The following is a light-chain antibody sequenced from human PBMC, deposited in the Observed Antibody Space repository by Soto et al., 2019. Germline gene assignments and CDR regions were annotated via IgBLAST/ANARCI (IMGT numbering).Light chain of an antibody. Sequence: DVQMTQSPSTLSASVGDTVTITCRASQSISSWLAWYQQKPGKAPKLLTDDASSLESGVPSRFSGSGSRTEFTLTISSLQPDDFATYYCQQNNSYSSTFGQGTKLEIK. CDR2: DAS. V-gene: IGKV1-5*01. CDR1: QSISSW. J-gene: IGKJ2*01. CDR3: QQNNSYSST.